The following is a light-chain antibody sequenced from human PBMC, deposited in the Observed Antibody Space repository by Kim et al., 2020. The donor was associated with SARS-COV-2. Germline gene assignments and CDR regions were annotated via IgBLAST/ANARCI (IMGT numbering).Light chain of an antibody. V-gene: IGKV1-33*01. CDR3: QQFDDLPVT. Sequence: SAAVGDGVTITCQASQALGKYLNWYQQKPGKAPRLLIHDTSTLQTGVPPRFSGSGSGTDFTLTINTLQPEDIATYYCQQFDDLPVTFGGGTKLEI. CDR2: DTS. J-gene: IGKJ4*01. CDR1: QALGKY.